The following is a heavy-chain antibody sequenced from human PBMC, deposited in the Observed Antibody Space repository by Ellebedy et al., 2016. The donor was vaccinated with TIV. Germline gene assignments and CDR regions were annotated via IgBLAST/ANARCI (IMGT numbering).Heavy chain of an antibody. CDR1: GGSISSSNW. CDR3: ARAMTTVTWFWDY. D-gene: IGHD4-17*01. CDR2: IYHSGST. V-gene: IGHV4-4*02. Sequence: SETLSLXCAVSGGSISSSNWWSWVRQPPGKGLEWIGEIYHSGSTNYNPSLKSRVTISVDKSKNQFSLKLSSVTAADTAVYYCARAMTTVTWFWDYWGQGTLVTVSS. J-gene: IGHJ4*02.